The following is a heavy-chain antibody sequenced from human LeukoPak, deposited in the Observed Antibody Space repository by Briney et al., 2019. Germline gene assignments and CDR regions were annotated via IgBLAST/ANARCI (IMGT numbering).Heavy chain of an antibody. CDR1: GFAFSSYA. CDR3: AKIGGRGFDP. V-gene: IGHV3-23*01. D-gene: IGHD1-14*01. Sequence: GGSLRLSCAASGFAFSSYAISWVRQAPERGLEWVSAISGSGGSTYYADSVKGRFTISRDNSKNTLYLQMNSLRAEDTAVYYCAKIGGRGFDPWGQGTLVTVSS. CDR2: ISGSGGST. J-gene: IGHJ5*02.